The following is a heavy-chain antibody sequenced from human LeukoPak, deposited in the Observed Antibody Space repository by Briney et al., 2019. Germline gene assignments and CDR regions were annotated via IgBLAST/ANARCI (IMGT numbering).Heavy chain of an antibody. CDR3: ARGDREITMID. Sequence: SQTLSLTCTVAAASISSSNYYWGWIRQPPGKGLEWIGNMYKSGSIYYYPSLKSRVTISVDTSKNHFSLKLSSVTAADTAVYYCARGDREITMIDWGQGTLVTVSS. V-gene: IGHV4-39*02. CDR1: AASISSSNYY. CDR2: MYKSGSI. D-gene: IGHD3-22*01. J-gene: IGHJ4*02.